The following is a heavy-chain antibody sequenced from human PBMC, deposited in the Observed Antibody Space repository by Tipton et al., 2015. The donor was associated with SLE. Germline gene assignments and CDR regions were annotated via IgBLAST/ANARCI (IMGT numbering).Heavy chain of an antibody. Sequence: TLSLTCAVYGGSFSGYYWSWIRQPPGKGLEWIGYIYYSGSTNYNPSLKSRVTISVDTSKNQFSLKLSSVTAADTAVYYCARLGTGIFDYWGQGTLVTVSS. J-gene: IGHJ4*02. D-gene: IGHD1-1*01. V-gene: IGHV4-59*01. CDR1: GGSFSGYY. CDR2: IYYSGST. CDR3: ARLGTGIFDY.